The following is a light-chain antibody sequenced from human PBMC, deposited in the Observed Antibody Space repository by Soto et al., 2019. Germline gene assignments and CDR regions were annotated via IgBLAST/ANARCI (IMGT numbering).Light chain of an antibody. CDR3: QQYGSSLET. V-gene: IGKV3-20*01. CDR1: QSVSNNY. J-gene: IGKJ1*01. Sequence: EVVLTQSPGTLSLSPGERATLSCRASQSVSNNYLAWYQQKPGQAPRLLIYGASNRATGIPDRFSGSGSGTDFTLTISRLEPEDFAVYYCQQYGSSLETFGQGTKVDIK. CDR2: GAS.